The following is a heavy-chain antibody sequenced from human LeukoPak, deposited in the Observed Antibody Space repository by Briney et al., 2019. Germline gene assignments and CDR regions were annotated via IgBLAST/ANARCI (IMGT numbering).Heavy chain of an antibody. V-gene: IGHV1-8*01. D-gene: IGHD6-13*01. CDR3: ARAGSSWYGFYYYYYMDV. J-gene: IGHJ6*03. CDR1: GYTFTSYD. Sequence: GASVKVSCKASGYTFTSYDINWVRQATGQGPEWMGWMNPNSGNTGYAQKFQGRVTMTRNTSISTAYMELSSLRSEDTAVYYCARAGSSWYGFYYYYYMDVWGKGTTVTISS. CDR2: MNPNSGNT.